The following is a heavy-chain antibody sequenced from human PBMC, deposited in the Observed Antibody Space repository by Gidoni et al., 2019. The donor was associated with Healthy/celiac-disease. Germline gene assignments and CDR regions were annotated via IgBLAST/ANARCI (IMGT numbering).Heavy chain of an antibody. Sequence: QVQLVESGGGVVQPGRSLRLSCADSGFTFSSYAMHWVRQAPGKGLEWVAVISYDGSNKYYADSVKGRFTISRDNSKNTLYLQMNSLRAEDTAVYYCARGADGDQVPYGMDVWGQGTTVTVSS. CDR2: ISYDGSNK. D-gene: IGHD4-17*01. CDR1: GFTFSSYA. CDR3: ARGADGDQVPYGMDV. V-gene: IGHV3-30*04. J-gene: IGHJ6*02.